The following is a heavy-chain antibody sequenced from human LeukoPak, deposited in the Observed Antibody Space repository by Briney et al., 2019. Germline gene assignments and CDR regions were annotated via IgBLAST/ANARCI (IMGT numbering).Heavy chain of an antibody. J-gene: IGHJ4*02. CDR1: GYTFTGYY. CDR2: INPNSGGT. D-gene: IGHD4-17*01. Sequence: ASVKVSCKASGYTFTGYYMHWVRQAPGQGLEWMGWINPNSGGTNYAQKFQGRVTMTRDTSISTAYMGLSRLRSDDTAVYYCARVSVDPSPTTYGIDYWGQGTLVTVSS. CDR3: ARVSVDPSPTTYGIDY. V-gene: IGHV1-2*02.